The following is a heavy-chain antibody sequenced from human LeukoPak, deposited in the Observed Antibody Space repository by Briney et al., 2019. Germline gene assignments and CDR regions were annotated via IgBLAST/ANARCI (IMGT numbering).Heavy chain of an antibody. CDR3: ARGSSSSWGRRYFDL. V-gene: IGHV4-34*01. J-gene: IGHJ2*01. Sequence: SETLSLTCTVSGGSISSYYWSWIRQPPGKGLEWIGEINHSRSTNYNPSLKSRVTISVDTSKNQFSLKLSSVTAADTAVYYCARGSSSSWGRRYFDLWGRGTLVTVSS. D-gene: IGHD6-13*01. CDR1: GGSISSYY. CDR2: INHSRST.